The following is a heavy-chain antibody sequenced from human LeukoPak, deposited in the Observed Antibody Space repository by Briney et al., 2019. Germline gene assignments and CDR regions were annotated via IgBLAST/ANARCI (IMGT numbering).Heavy chain of an antibody. J-gene: IGHJ3*02. Sequence: PSETLSLTWTVSGGSISSHFWTWIRQSPGKGLEWIGYIYYSGNTNYNPSLRSRVTISVDTSKNQFSLRLTSVTAADTAVYYCAREELAARRGAFDIWGQGSVVSVSS. CDR3: AREELAARRGAFDI. V-gene: IGHV4-59*11. CDR2: IYYSGNT. CDR1: GGSISSHF. D-gene: IGHD6-6*01.